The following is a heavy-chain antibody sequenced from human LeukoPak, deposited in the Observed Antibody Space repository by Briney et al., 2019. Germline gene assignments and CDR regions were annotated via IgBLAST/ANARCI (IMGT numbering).Heavy chain of an antibody. D-gene: IGHD3-10*01. CDR3: ATGAMVYEY. J-gene: IGHJ4*02. CDR1: GSTLTEIS. V-gene: IGHV1-24*01. CDR2: FGPQVGET. Sequence: ASVKVSCEVSGSTLTEISIDWVRQAPGKGLECMGTFGPQVGETIHAQKLQGRLKMTADTSTDTAYMEMTSLQSEDTAVYYCATGAMVYEYWGQGTLVTVSS.